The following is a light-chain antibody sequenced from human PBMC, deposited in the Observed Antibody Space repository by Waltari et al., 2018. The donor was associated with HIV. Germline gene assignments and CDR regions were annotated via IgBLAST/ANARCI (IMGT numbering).Light chain of an antibody. CDR2: AAS. CDR3: QQASSFPRT. CDR1: QDIGTW. V-gene: IGKV1-12*01. J-gene: IGKJ3*01. Sequence: DIQMTQSPSSVSASVGDSVSITCRASQDIGTWLAWFQQKPGGAPKLLIDAASALQSGVPSRFSGSGSGTDFTLTISSLEPEDFATYFCQQASSFPRTFGPGTKVDVK.